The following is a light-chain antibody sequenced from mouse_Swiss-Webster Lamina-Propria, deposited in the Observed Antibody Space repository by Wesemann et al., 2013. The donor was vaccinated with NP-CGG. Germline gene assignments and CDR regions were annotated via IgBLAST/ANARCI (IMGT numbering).Light chain of an antibody. CDR1: QDISQL. V-gene: IGKV10-96*01. CDR2: YTS. CDR3: QQGNTLPLT. Sequence: ASQDISQLLNWYQQKPDGTVKLLIYYTSRLHSGVPSRFSGSGSGTDYSLTISNLEQEDSCHLLCQQGNTLPLTFGAGTKLELK. J-gene: IGKJ5*01.